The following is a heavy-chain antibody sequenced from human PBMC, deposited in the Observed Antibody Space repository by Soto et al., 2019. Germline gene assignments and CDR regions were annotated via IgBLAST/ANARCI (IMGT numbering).Heavy chain of an antibody. V-gene: IGHV4-39*01. Sequence: QLQLQESGPGLVKPSETLSLTCTVSGGSISSSSYYWGWIRQPPGKGLEWIGSIYYSGSTYYNPSLKSRVTISVDTSKNQFARKLSSVTAADTAVYYCARHPGYSSGWYYFDYWGQGTLVTVSS. CDR1: GGSISSSSYY. D-gene: IGHD6-19*01. CDR2: IYYSGST. CDR3: ARHPGYSSGWYYFDY. J-gene: IGHJ4*02.